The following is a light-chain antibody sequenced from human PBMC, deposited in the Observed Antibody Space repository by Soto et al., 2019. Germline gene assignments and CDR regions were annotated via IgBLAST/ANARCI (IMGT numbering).Light chain of an antibody. V-gene: IGLV2-23*02. CDR1: SSDVRSYNL. CDR2: EVS. CDR3: CSYAVSSTYV. J-gene: IGLJ1*01. Sequence: QSALTQPASVSGSPGQSITISCTGTSSDVRSYNLVSWYQQHPGKAPKLMIYEVSKRPSGVSNRFSGSKSGNTASLTISGLQAEDEADYYCCSYAVSSTYVFGTGTKLTVL.